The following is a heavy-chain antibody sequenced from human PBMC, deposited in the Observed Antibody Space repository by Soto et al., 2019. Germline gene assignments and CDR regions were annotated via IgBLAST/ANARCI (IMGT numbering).Heavy chain of an antibody. V-gene: IGHV1-69*13. Sequence: GASVKVSCKASGGSFGKSAINWVRQTPGQGLEWLGGFIPVYRTLNYAQKFQGRVTITADESTGTAYMTLSSLASDDTAVYYCATGVIWIGYFTVDSWGQGTRATVSS. CDR3: ATGVIWIGYFTVDS. J-gene: IGHJ4*02. D-gene: IGHD3-3*01. CDR2: FIPVYRTL. CDR1: GGSFGKSA.